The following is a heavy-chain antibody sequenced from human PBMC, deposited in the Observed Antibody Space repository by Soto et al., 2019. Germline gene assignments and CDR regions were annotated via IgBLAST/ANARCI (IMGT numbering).Heavy chain of an antibody. D-gene: IGHD3-3*01. Sequence: GESLKISCKGSGYSFTSYWIGWVRQMPGKGLEWMGIIYPGDSDTRYSPFFQGQVTISADKSISTAYLQWSSLKASDTAMYYCARRKDFWSGYWPYYFDYWGQGTLVTVSS. J-gene: IGHJ4*02. CDR2: IYPGDSDT. CDR1: GYSFTSYW. V-gene: IGHV5-51*01. CDR3: ARRKDFWSGYWPYYFDY.